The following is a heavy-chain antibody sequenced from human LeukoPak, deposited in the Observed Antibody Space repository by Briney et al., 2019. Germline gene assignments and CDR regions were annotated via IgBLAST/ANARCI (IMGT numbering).Heavy chain of an antibody. V-gene: IGHV3-23*01. CDR3: AKDFGTSGWYYRHDY. CDR2: ISGSGDNT. CDR1: GFTFGAFA. D-gene: IGHD6-19*01. J-gene: IGHJ4*02. Sequence: GGSLRLSCAASGFTFGAFAMSWVRQAPGKGLEYVSAISGSGDNTFYADSVKGRFTISRDNSKNTLYLQMSSLRAEDTAVYYCAKDFGTSGWYYRHDYWGQGTLVTVSS.